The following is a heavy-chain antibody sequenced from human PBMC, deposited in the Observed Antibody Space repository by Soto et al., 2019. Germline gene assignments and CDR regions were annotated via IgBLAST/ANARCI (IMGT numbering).Heavy chain of an antibody. Sequence: EVQLVESGGGLVQPGGSLRLSCATSGFILSDCAMNWVRQAPGKGLECVSYISSSSSVIDYADSVKGRFTVSRDNARNSLYLPMNSLRAEDKAVYYCARDLSWGSNWYDYMDVWGKGTTVTVSS. CDR2: ISSSSSVI. CDR1: GFILSDCA. J-gene: IGHJ6*03. V-gene: IGHV3-48*01. CDR3: ARDLSWGSNWYDYMDV. D-gene: IGHD7-27*01.